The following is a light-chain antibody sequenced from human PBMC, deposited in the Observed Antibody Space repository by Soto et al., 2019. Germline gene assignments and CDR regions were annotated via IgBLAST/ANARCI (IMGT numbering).Light chain of an antibody. V-gene: IGKV3-20*01. CDR2: GAS. CDR3: QQYGSSPT. Sequence: EIVLTQSPGTLSLSPGERATLSCRASQSVSSSYLARYQQKPGQAPRLLIYGASSRATGIPDRFSGSGSGTAFTLTISRLEPEDFAVYYCQQYGSSPTFGQGTKVEIK. CDR1: QSVSSSY. J-gene: IGKJ1*01.